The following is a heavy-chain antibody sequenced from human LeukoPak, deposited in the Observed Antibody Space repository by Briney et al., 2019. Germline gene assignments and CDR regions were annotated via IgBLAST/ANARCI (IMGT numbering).Heavy chain of an antibody. J-gene: IGHJ4*02. CDR1: GGSLSGYY. Sequence: SETLSLTCAVYGGSLSGYYWRWIRQPPGKGLEWIGEIDHSGSIDYNPSLKSRVTISGDTSKNQFSLNLRSVTAADTAVYYCARRTWFAEDNDYWGQGTLVTVSS. CDR3: ARRTWFAEDNDY. V-gene: IGHV4-34*01. D-gene: IGHD3-10*01. CDR2: IDHSGSI.